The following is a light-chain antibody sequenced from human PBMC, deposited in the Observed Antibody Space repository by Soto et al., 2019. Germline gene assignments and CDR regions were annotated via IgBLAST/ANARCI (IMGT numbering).Light chain of an antibody. V-gene: IGLV1-44*01. CDR3: AAWDDSLNGYV. CDR1: SSNIGGNT. J-gene: IGLJ1*01. CDR2: ADN. Sequence: QSVLTQPPSASETPGQRVTISCSGSSSNIGGNTVNWYQQLPGTAPKLLIYADNQRPSGVPDRFSGSKSGTSASLAISGLQSDDEADYYCAAWDDSLNGYVFGTGTKVTVL.